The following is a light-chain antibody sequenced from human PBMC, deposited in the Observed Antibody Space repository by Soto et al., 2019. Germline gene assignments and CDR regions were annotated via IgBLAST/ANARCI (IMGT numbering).Light chain of an antibody. CDR1: SSDVGAYNY. Sequence: QSVLTQPPSAFGSPGQSVTISCTGTSSDVGAYNYVSWYQHRPGKAPKLMIYEVTKRPSGVPDRFSGAKSGNTASLTVSGLQAEDEADYYCTSHAGTNNFPYVFGTGTKLTVL. CDR2: EVT. CDR3: TSHAGTNNFPYV. V-gene: IGLV2-8*01. J-gene: IGLJ1*01.